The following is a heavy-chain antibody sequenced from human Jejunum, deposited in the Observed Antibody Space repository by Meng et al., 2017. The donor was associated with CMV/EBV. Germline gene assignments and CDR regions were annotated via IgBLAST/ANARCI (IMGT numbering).Heavy chain of an antibody. CDR1: GFTFITYS. V-gene: IGHV3-21*01. CDR2: ISSSSGYI. J-gene: IGHJ3*02. Sequence: AASGFTFITYSINWVRQAPGKGLEWVSSISSSSGYIYYADSVKGRFTISRDNAKNSAYLQMNRMRAEDTAVYHCVGQATANDAFDIWGQGTVVTVSS. CDR3: VGQATANDAFDI. D-gene: IGHD1-26*01.